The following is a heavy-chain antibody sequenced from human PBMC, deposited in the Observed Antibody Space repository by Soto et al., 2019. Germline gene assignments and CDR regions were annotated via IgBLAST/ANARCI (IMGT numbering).Heavy chain of an antibody. Sequence: GESLKVSCKGSGYSFTNYWIGWVRQMPGKGLEWMGMIYPDDSDTKYSPSFQGQVTFSADKSINTAYLQWSSLKASDTAIYYCARLEWLSLAAWFDPWGQGTLVTVSS. V-gene: IGHV5-51*01. J-gene: IGHJ5*02. CDR3: ARLEWLSLAAWFDP. CDR2: IYPDDSDT. CDR1: GYSFTNYW. D-gene: IGHD3-3*01.